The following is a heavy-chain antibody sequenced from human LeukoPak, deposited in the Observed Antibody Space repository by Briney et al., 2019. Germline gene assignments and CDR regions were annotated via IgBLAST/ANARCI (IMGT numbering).Heavy chain of an antibody. CDR1: GGSISSSSYY. CDR3: ARDIVVVAATYYYYGMDV. Sequence: PSETLSLTCTVSGGSISSSSYYWGWIRQPPGKGLEWIGSIYYSGSTYYNPSLKSRVTISVDTSKNQFSLKLSSVTAADTAVYYCARDIVVVAATYYYYGMDVWGQGTTVTVSS. D-gene: IGHD2-15*01. J-gene: IGHJ6*02. CDR2: IYYSGST. V-gene: IGHV4-39*02.